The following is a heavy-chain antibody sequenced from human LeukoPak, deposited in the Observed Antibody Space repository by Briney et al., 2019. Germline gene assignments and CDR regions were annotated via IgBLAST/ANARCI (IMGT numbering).Heavy chain of an antibody. J-gene: IGHJ5*02. CDR1: GGSISSSNW. CDR2: IYHSGST. CDR3: ARARDTTSGSNWFDP. V-gene: IGHV4-4*02. D-gene: IGHD1-26*01. Sequence: PSGTLSLTCAVSGGSISSSNWWSWVRQPPGKGLEWIGEIYHSGSTNYNPSLKSRVTISVDKSKNQFSLKLSSVTVADTAVYYCARARDTTSGSNWFDPWGQGTLVTVSS.